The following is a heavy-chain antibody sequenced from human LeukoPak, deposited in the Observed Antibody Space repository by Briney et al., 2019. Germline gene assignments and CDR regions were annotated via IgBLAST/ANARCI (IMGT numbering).Heavy chain of an antibody. V-gene: IGHV3-30*18. Sequence: GGSLRLSCAASGFTFSSYGMHWVRQAPGKGLEWVAVISYDGSNKYYADSVKGRFTITRDNSKNTLYLQMNSLRAEDTAVYYCAKDGGGWTGFDYWGQGTLVTVSS. CDR1: GFTFSSYG. J-gene: IGHJ4*02. D-gene: IGHD6-19*01. CDR2: ISYDGSNK. CDR3: AKDGGGWTGFDY.